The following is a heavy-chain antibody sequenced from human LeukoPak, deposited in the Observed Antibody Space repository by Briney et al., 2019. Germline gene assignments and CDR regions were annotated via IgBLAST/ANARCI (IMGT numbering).Heavy chain of an antibody. CDR1: GFTFSSYA. CDR2: ISGSGGST. J-gene: IGHJ3*01. CDR3: AKEEGRPDNSGYLTPPL. Sequence: GGSLRLSCAASGFTFSSYAMSWVRQAPGKGLEWVSAISGSGGSTYYADSVKGRFTISRDNSKNTLYLQMNSLRAEDTAVYYCAKEEGRPDNSGYLTPPLWGQWTMVTVSS. V-gene: IGHV3-23*01. D-gene: IGHD5-12*01.